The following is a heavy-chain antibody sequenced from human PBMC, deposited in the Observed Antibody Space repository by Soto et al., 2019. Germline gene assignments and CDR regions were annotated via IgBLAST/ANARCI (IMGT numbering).Heavy chain of an antibody. CDR1: GFHFRANY. J-gene: IGHJ3*02. CDR3: VRGLEVRPASDT. CDR2: ISSSSRDT. Sequence: GSLRLSCAASGFHFRANYMSWVRQAPGKGLEWISYISSSSRDTEYADSVKGRFMISRDNAKGSMSLQMNSLRVEDTAIYYCVRGLEVRPASDTWG. V-gene: IGHV3-11*06. D-gene: IGHD3-22*01.